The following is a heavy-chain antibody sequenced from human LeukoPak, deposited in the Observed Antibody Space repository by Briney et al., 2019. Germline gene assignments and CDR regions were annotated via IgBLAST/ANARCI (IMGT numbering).Heavy chain of an antibody. CDR1: GVSVSSSY. V-gene: IGHV3-66*01. J-gene: IGHJ4*02. D-gene: IGHD2/OR15-2a*01. CDR3: ARDHNSGRAGY. Sequence: GGSLRLSCAASGVSVSSSYMSWVCQAPGKGLEWVSVIYGGGSTDYADSVKGRFTISRDNSKNTLYLQMNGLRVEDTAVYYCARDHNSGRAGYWGQGALVTVSS. CDR2: IYGGGST.